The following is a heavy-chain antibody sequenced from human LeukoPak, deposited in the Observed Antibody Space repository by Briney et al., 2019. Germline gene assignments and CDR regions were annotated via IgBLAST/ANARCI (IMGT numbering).Heavy chain of an antibody. D-gene: IGHD4-17*01. CDR3: AKDIRGYGDYVDY. Sequence: PGRSLRLSCAASGFTFSSYGMHWVRQAPGKGLEWVAVISYDGSNKYYVDSVKGRFTISRDNSENTLYLQMNSLRAEDTAVYHCAKDIRGYGDYVDYWGQGTLVTVSS. V-gene: IGHV3-30*18. CDR2: ISYDGSNK. CDR1: GFTFSSYG. J-gene: IGHJ4*02.